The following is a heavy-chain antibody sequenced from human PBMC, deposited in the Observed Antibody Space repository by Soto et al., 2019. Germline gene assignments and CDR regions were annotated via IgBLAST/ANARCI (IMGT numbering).Heavy chain of an antibody. V-gene: IGHV4-38-2*01. CDR2: IYHGGTT. CDR1: GDSISRGYY. CDR3: ARVHVMVVAGSTFDY. D-gene: IGHD6-19*01. J-gene: IGHJ4*03. Sequence: SETLSLTCAVSGDSISRGYYWAWIRQPPGKGLEWIASIYHGGTTFYNPSLKSRVTISVDTSNNQFSLKLTSVTAADTAVYYCARVHVMVVAGSTFDYWGHGTLVTVSS.